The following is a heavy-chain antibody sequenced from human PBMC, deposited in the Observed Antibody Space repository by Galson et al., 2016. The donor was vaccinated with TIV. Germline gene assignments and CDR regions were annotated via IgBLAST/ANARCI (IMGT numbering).Heavy chain of an antibody. Sequence: SVKVSCKGSGYTFTSYYIHWVRQAPGRGLEWMGWIRAYSGDTNFAQKVQGRVSMTTDSSTNTAYMERRSLRSDDTAVYFCATLHCSSSSCYFGLDAFDVWGQGTKVTVSS. V-gene: IGHV1-18*04. D-gene: IGHD2-2*01. CDR2: IRAYSGDT. CDR1: GYTFTSYY. J-gene: IGHJ3*01. CDR3: ATLHCSSSSCYFGLDAFDV.